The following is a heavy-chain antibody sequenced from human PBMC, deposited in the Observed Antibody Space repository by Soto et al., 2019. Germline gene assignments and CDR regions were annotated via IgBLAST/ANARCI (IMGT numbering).Heavy chain of an antibody. CDR1: GGSFSAYS. D-gene: IGHD3-3*01. CDR3: ARARFDSWSHIYYGLDV. CDR2: ITHGGST. V-gene: IGHV4-34*01. J-gene: IGHJ6*02. Sequence: SETLSLTCGVYGGSFSAYSWTWLRQSPGKGLEWIGEITHGGSTDYNPALESRLVMSVDTSKNQFSLRVTSVTAADAAVYFCARARFDSWSHIYYGLDVWGQGTTVTVSS.